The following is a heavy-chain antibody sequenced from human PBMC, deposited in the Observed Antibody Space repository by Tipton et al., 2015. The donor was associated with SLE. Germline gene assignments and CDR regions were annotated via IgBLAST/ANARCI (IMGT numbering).Heavy chain of an antibody. CDR2: IYYSGST. CDR3: ARDNFWNRGYYFGGGEDYYYYYMSV. Sequence: TLSLTCTVSGGSISSSSYYWGWIRQPPGKGLEWIGSIYYSGSTHYNPSRKSRVTISVDTSKNQFSLKLSSVTAADTAVYYCARDNFWNRGYYFGGGEDYYYYYMSVWSKGTTVTVTS. V-gene: IGHV4-39*07. J-gene: IGHJ6*03. CDR1: GGSISSSSYY. D-gene: IGHD3-3*01.